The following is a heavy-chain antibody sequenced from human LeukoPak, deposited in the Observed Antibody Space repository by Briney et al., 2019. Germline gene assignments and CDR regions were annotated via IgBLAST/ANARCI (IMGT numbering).Heavy chain of an antibody. CDR1: GFTFSNAW. Sequence: GGSLTLTCAASGFTFSNAWMSWVRQAPGKGLEWVGRIKSKTDGGTTDYAAPVKGRFTISRDDSKNTLYLQMNSLKTGDTAVYYCTTDSARRGNDYWGQGTLVTVSS. CDR2: IKSKTDGGTT. CDR3: TTDSARRGNDY. V-gene: IGHV3-15*01. J-gene: IGHJ4*02. D-gene: IGHD3-10*01.